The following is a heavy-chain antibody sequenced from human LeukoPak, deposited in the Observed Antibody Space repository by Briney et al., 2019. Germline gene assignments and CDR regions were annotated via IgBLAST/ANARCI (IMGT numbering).Heavy chain of an antibody. CDR2: IHKNAIT. J-gene: IGHJ6*03. D-gene: IGHD3-10*02. V-gene: IGHV3-53*01. Sequence: GGSLRLSCAASGFTFSSNYMSWVRQAPGKGLEWVSVIHKNAITYYSDTVKGRFTISRDNSKNMLYLQMNSLRAEDTGVYYCARSLRVRGVPDYMDVWGKGTTVSLSS. CDR1: GFTFSSNY. CDR3: ARSLRVRGVPDYMDV.